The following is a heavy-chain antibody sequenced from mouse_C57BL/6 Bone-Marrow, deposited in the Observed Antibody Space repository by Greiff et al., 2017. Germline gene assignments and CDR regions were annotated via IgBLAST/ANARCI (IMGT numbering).Heavy chain of an antibody. V-gene: IGHV2-2*01. CDR1: GFSLTSYG. Sequence: QVQLKQSGPGLVQPSQSLSITCTVSGFSLTSYGVHWVRQSPGKGLEWLGVIWSGGSTDYNAAFISRLSISKDKSKSQVFFKMNSLQADDTAIYYCARIPLLLRPGFAYWGQGTLVTVSA. J-gene: IGHJ3*01. CDR3: ARIPLLLRPGFAY. D-gene: IGHD1-1*01. CDR2: IWSGGST.